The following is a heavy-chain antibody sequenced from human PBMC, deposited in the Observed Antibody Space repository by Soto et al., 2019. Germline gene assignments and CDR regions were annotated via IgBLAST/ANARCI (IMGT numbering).Heavy chain of an antibody. D-gene: IGHD2-8*01. CDR2: INAGNGNT. Sequence: ASVKVSCKASGYTFTSYAMHWVRQAPGQRLEWMGWINAGNGNTKYSQKFQGRVTITRDTSASTAYMELSSLRSEDTAVYYCARDFGKCTNGVCYNSFDYWGQGTLVTVSS. J-gene: IGHJ4*02. CDR3: ARDFGKCTNGVCYNSFDY. CDR1: GYTFTSYA. V-gene: IGHV1-3*01.